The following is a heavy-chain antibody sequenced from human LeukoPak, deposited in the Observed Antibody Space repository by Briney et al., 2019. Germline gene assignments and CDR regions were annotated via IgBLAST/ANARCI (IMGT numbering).Heavy chain of an antibody. CDR3: ASQYYYGSGRGSH. CDR2: INPSGGST. D-gene: IGHD3-10*01. Sequence: ASVKVSCKASGYIFTSYYMHWVRQAPGQGLEWMGIINPSGGSTSYAQKFQGRVTMTRDMSTSTVYMELSSLRSEDTAVYYCASQYYYGSGRGSHWGQGTLVTVSS. CDR1: GYIFTSYY. J-gene: IGHJ4*02. V-gene: IGHV1-46*01.